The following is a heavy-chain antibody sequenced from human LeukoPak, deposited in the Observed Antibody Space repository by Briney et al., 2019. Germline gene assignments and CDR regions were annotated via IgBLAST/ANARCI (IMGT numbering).Heavy chain of an antibody. J-gene: IGHJ4*02. CDR2: INPNSGGT. Sequence: SSVKVSCKASGYTFTGYYMHWVRQAPGQGLGWMGWINPNSGGTNYAQKFQGRVTMTRDTSISTAYMELSRLRSDDTAVYYCARSSGYSPKYYFDYWGQGTLVTVSS. CDR1: GYTFTGYY. D-gene: IGHD3-22*01. CDR3: ARSSGYSPKYYFDY. V-gene: IGHV1-2*02.